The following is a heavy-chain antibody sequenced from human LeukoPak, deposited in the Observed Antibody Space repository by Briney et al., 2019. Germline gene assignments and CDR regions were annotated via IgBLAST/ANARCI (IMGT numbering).Heavy chain of an antibody. CDR2: INHSGST. V-gene: IGHV4-34*01. CDR1: GGSFSGYY. D-gene: IGHD6-19*01. Sequence: SETLSLTCAVYGGSFSGYYWSWIRQPPGKGLEWIGEINHSGSTNYNPSLKSRVTISVDTSKNQFSLKLSSVTAADTAVYYCARGPTPRARIAVAGSISAFDIWGQGTMVTVSS. J-gene: IGHJ3*02. CDR3: ARGPTPRARIAVAGSISAFDI.